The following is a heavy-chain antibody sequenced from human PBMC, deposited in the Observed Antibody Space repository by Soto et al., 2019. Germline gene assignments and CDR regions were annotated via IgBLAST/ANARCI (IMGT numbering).Heavy chain of an antibody. V-gene: IGHV4-59*08. CDR1: GGSISSYF. D-gene: IGHD6-6*01. CDR2: ICYSGST. Sequence: SETLSLTCTISGGSISSYFWSWIRQPPGKGLEWIGHICYSGSTSYNPSLKSRVTISVDTSKNQFSLKLNSVTAADTAVYYCARQYSSSSLGYWGQGTLVTVSS. CDR3: ARQYSSSSLGY. J-gene: IGHJ4*02.